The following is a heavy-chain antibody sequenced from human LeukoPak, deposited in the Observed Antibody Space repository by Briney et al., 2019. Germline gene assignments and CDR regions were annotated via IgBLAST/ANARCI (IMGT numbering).Heavy chain of an antibody. D-gene: IGHD5-18*01. V-gene: IGHV1-2*06. Sequence: ASVKVSCKASGYTFTDYYIHWVRQAPGQGLEWMGRINPDSGGTNYAQKFQGRVTMTRDTSISTAYMELSRLRSDDTAVYYCASLTDTAMVTVDYWGQGTLVTVSS. CDR1: GYTFTDYY. CDR2: INPDSGGT. CDR3: ASLTDTAMVTVDY. J-gene: IGHJ4*02.